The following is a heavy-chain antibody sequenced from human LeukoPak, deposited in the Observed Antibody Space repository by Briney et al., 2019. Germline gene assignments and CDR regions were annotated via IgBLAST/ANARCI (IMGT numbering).Heavy chain of an antibody. CDR1: GYTFTGYY. CDR3: ARVHRFGLSLGGGSSNWFDP. CDR2: IEPNSGGT. D-gene: IGHD2-15*01. Sequence: GASVKVSCKASGYTFTGYYMQWVRQAPGQGLEWMGWIEPNSGGTNSAQKFQGRVTMTRDTSISTAYMELSRLRSDDTAVYYCARVHRFGLSLGGGSSNWFDPWGQGTLVTVSS. V-gene: IGHV1-2*02. J-gene: IGHJ5*02.